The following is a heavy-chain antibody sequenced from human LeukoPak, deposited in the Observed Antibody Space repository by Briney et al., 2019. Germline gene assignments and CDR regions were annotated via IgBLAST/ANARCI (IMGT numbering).Heavy chain of an antibody. V-gene: IGHV3-23*01. CDR2: ISGSGDNT. CDR1: GFTFSSYG. J-gene: IGHJ4*02. D-gene: IGHD6-13*01. Sequence: GGSPRLSCAASGFTFSSYGMSWVRQAPGKGLEWVALISGSGDNTDYADSVKGRFTISRDNSKHTLYLQMNTLRTDDTAVYFCAKGGGSTWFSKWGQGTLVTVSS. CDR3: AKGGGSTWFSK.